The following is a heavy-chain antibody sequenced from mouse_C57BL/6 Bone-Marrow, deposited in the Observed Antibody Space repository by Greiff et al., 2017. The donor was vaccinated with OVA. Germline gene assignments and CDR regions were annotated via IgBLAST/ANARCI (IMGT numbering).Heavy chain of an antibody. CDR1: EYEFPSHD. CDR2: INSDGGST. Sequence: EVKVEESGGGLVQPGESLKLSCESNEYEFPSHDMSWVRKTPEKRLELVAAINSDGGSTYYPDTMERRFIISRDNTKKTLYLQMSSLRSEDTALYYCARRVGVYGNSTWGQGTLVTVSA. V-gene: IGHV5-2*03. D-gene: IGHD2-1*01. CDR3: ARRVGVYGNST. J-gene: IGHJ3*01.